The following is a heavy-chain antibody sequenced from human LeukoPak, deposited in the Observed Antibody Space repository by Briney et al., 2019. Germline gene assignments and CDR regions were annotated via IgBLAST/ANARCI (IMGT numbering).Heavy chain of an antibody. CDR1: GFTFSSYA. CDR2: ISGSGGST. D-gene: IGHD3-22*01. Sequence: GGSLRLSCAASGFTFSSYAMSWVRQAPGKGLEWVSAISGSGGSTYYADSVKGRFTISRDNSKNTLYLQMNSLRAEDTAVYYCASANYYDSSGYYKSPDYWGQGTLVTASS. J-gene: IGHJ4*02. CDR3: ASANYYDSSGYYKSPDY. V-gene: IGHV3-23*01.